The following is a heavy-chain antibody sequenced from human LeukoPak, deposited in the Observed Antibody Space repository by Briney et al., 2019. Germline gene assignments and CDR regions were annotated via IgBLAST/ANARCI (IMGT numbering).Heavy chain of an antibody. CDR3: ARGDLVGMIVVVNTFDY. CDR2: INAGNGNT. J-gene: IGHJ4*02. CDR1: GYTFTSYA. Sequence: ASVKVSCKASGYTFTSYAMHWVRQAPGQRLEWMGWINAGNGNTKYSQKFQGRVTITRDTSASTAYMELSSLRSEDTAVYYCARGDLVGMIVVVNTFDYWGQGTLVTVSS. D-gene: IGHD3-22*01. V-gene: IGHV1-3*01.